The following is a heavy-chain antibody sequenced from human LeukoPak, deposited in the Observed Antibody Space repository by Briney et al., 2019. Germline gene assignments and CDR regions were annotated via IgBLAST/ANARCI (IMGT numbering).Heavy chain of an antibody. CDR3: AREGYYRGGDCYSGWFDP. CDR2: IYYSGST. J-gene: IGHJ5*02. V-gene: IGHV4-59*01. D-gene: IGHD2-21*02. Sequence: SETLSLTCTVSGGSISSYYWSWIRQPPGKGLEWIGYIYYSGSTNCNPSLKSRVTISVDTSKNQFSLKLSSVTAADTAVYYCAREGYYRGGDCYSGWFDPWGQGTLVTVSS. CDR1: GGSISSYY.